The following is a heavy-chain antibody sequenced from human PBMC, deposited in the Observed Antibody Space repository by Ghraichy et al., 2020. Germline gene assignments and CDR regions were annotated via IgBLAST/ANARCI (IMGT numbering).Heavy chain of an antibody. D-gene: IGHD2-15*01. CDR1: GYTLTELS. CDR3: ATSKGGSSSMMPNYYYSGMDV. Sequence: ASVKVSCKVSGYTLTELSMHWVRQAPGKGLEWMGGFDPKDGETIYAQKFQGRVTMTEDTSTDTAYMELSSLRSEDTAVYYCATSKGGSSSMMPNYYYSGMDVWGQGTTVTVSS. CDR2: FDPKDGET. J-gene: IGHJ6*02. V-gene: IGHV1-24*01.